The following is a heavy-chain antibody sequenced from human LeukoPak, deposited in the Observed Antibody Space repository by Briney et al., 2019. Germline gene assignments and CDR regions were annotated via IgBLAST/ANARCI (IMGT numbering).Heavy chain of an antibody. J-gene: IGHJ4*02. D-gene: IGHD3-10*01. CDR1: GFTFSSYG. CDR3: ARDRWFGELTANFDY. CDR2: IRYDGSNK. Sequence: GGSLRLSCAASGFTFSSYGMHWVRQAPGKGLEWVAFIRYDGSNKYYADSVKGRFTISRDNAKNSLYLQMNSLRAEDTAVYYCARDRWFGELTANFDYWGQGTLVTVSS. V-gene: IGHV3-30*02.